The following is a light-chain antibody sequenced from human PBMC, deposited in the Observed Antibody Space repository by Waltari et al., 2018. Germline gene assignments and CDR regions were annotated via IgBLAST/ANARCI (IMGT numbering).Light chain of an antibody. V-gene: IGLV2-23*01. CDR1: SSDVGTYNV. J-gene: IGLJ3*02. Sequence: QSALTQPASLSGSPGQSITMSCTVTSSDVGTYNVVSWYQQHPGKAPKLMIYEDTRRPSGVSNRFSGSKSGNTASLTISGLQPEDEADYYCCSYGGSNTPKVFGGGTKLTVL. CDR2: EDT. CDR3: CSYGGSNTPKV.